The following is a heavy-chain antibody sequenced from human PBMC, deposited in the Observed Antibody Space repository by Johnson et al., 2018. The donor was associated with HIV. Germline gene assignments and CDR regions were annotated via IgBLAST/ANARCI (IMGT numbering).Heavy chain of an antibody. V-gene: IGHV3-11*04. CDR3: ARAREVYYLDAFDI. J-gene: IGHJ3*02. CDR2: ISSSGSTI. D-gene: IGHD3-22*01. Sequence: QVQLVESGGGLVQPGGSLRLSCAASGFTFSSNYMSWIRQAPGKGLEWVSYISSSGSTIYYADSVKGRFTISRDNAKNSLYLQMNSLRAEDTAVYYCARAREVYYLDAFDIWGQGTMVTVSS. CDR1: GFTFSSNY.